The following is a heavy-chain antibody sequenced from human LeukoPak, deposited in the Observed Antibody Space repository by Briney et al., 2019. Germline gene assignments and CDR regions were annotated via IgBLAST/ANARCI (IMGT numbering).Heavy chain of an antibody. V-gene: IGHV4-4*07. D-gene: IGHD1-26*01. CDR3: ARDGSYSHFDF. Sequence: SETLSLTCTVSRRSIRSYYWSWIRQPAGKGREWVGRIYTSGSSNYNPSSKSRVTMSVDTSKNQFSLKLSSVTAADTAVYYCARDGSYSHFDFWGQGTLVTVSS. CDR2: IYTSGSS. CDR1: RRSIRSYY. J-gene: IGHJ4*02.